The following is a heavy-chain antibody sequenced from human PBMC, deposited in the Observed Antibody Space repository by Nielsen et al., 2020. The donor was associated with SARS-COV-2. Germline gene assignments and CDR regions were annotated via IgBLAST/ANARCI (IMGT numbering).Heavy chain of an antibody. CDR3: VRVWDDGYYYDTGPFDY. CDR2: INSDGSRT. Sequence: GESLKISCAASGFTFSDYGMNWVRQAPGKGLAWVSHINSDGSRTTDADSVEGRFTVSRDNAKNTLYLQMNSLTADDTAVYYCVRVWDDGYYYDTGPFDYWGQGTLVTVSS. CDR1: GFTFSDYG. V-gene: IGHV3-74*01. D-gene: IGHD3-22*01. J-gene: IGHJ4*02.